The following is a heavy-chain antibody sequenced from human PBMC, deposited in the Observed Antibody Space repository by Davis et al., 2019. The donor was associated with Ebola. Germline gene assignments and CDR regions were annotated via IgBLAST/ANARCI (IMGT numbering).Heavy chain of an antibody. D-gene: IGHD1-14*01. CDR2: ISHDGRQE. V-gene: IGHV3-30*04. J-gene: IGHJ5*02. Sequence: PGGSLRLSCAASGFSFNSYAMHWVRQGPGKGLEWVALISHDGRQEYYADSVKGRFTISRDNSKDTLYLQMNSLRAEDTSVYYCSKDGGNQVMTHNWFDTWGRGTLVTVSS. CDR3: SKDGGNQVMTHNWFDT. CDR1: GFSFNSYA.